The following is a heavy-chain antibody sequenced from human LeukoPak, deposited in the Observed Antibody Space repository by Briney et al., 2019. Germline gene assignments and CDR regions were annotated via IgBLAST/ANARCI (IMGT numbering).Heavy chain of an antibody. V-gene: IGHV3-15*01. J-gene: IGHJ5*02. Sequence: GGSLRLSCAASGFTFSNAWMSWVRQAPGKGLEWVGRIKSKTDGGTTDYAAPVKGRFTISRDDSKNTLYLQMNSLKTEDTAVYYCTTPPRLAIWFDPWGQGTLVTVSS. CDR2: IKSKTDGGTT. CDR3: TTPPRLAIWFDP. CDR1: GFTFSNAW.